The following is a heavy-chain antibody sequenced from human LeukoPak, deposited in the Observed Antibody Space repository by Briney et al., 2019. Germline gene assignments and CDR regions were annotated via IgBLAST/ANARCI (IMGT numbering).Heavy chain of an antibody. V-gene: IGHV4-59*08. J-gene: IGHJ6*02. CDR3: ARHPPGLYGMDV. CDR1: GGSITPYY. Sequence: SETLSLTCTVSGGSITPYYWSWIRQPPGKGLEWIGYIYYSGGTDHNPSLKSRVTISVDTSKNQFSLKLTSVTAADTAVYYCARHPPGLYGMDVWGQGTTVTVSS. CDR2: IYYSGGT. D-gene: IGHD3/OR15-3a*01.